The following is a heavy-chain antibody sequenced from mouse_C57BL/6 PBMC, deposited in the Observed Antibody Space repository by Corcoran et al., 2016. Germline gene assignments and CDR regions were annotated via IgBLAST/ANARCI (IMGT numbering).Heavy chain of an antibody. CDR3: ASFYYYGSSGAMDY. CDR2: INPNNGGT. Sequence: EVQLQQSGPELVKPGASVKISCKASGYTFTDYYMNWVKQSHGKSLEWIGDINPNNGGTSYNQKFKGKATLTVDKSSSTAYMELRSLTSEDSAVYYCASFYYYGSSGAMDYWGQGTSVTVSS. D-gene: IGHD1-1*01. CDR1: GYTFTDYY. V-gene: IGHV1-26*01. J-gene: IGHJ4*01.